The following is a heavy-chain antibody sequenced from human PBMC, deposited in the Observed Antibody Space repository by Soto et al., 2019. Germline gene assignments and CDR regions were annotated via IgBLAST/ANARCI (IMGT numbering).Heavy chain of an antibody. CDR3: AHRPVVVGAYYFDY. CDR2: IYWDDDK. J-gene: IGHJ4*02. D-gene: IGHD2-21*01. V-gene: IGHV2-5*02. Sequence: QITLKESGPTLVKPTQTLTLTCMFSGFSLTTSGAAVAWIRQSPGKALEWLALIYWDDDKRYNPSLKSSLTITKDTSKNQVVLTMPNMDPVDTGAYYCAHRPVVVGAYYFDYWGQGTLVTVSS. CDR1: GFSLTTSGAA.